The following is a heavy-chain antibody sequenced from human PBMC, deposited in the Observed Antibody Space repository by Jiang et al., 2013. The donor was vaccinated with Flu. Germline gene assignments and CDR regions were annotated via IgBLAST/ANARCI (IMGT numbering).Heavy chain of an antibody. CDR1: GFTFSSYS. Sequence: GGLVKPGGSLRLSCAASGFTFSSYSMNWVRQAPGKGLEWVSSISSSSSYIYYADSVKGRFTISRDNAKNSLYLQMNSLRAEDTAVYYCARTPRGEGITGTTRVWEVYYGMDVWGQGTTVTVSS. J-gene: IGHJ6*02. D-gene: IGHD1-7*01. CDR2: ISSSSSYI. V-gene: IGHV3-21*01. CDR3: ARTPRGEGITGTTRVWEVYYGMDV.